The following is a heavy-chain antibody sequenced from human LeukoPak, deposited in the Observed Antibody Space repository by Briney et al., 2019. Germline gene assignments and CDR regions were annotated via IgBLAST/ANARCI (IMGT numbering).Heavy chain of an antibody. Sequence: ASLKVSCKASGYTFNSHGITWVRQAPGQGLEWMGWISAYNGNTNYAQKLQGRVTMTTDTSTSTAYMELRSLRSDDTAVYYCARGLERLTRRHTWSDPWGQGTLVTVSS. J-gene: IGHJ5*02. V-gene: IGHV1-18*01. CDR1: GYTFNSHG. CDR3: ARGLERLTRRHTWSDP. D-gene: IGHD3-3*01. CDR2: ISAYNGNT.